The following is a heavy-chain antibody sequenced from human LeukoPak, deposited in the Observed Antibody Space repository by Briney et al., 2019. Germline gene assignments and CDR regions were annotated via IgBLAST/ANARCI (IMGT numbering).Heavy chain of an antibody. CDR3: AKGLYSSSSYFDY. CDR2: ISDSGGST. V-gene: IGHV3-23*01. CDR1: GFTFSSYA. D-gene: IGHD6-6*01. Sequence: GGSLRLFCAASGFTFSSYAMSWVRQAPGKGLEWVSAISDSGGSTFYADSVEGRFTISRDNSKNTLYLQMNSLRAEDTAVYYCAKGLYSSSSYFDYWGQGTLVTVSS. J-gene: IGHJ4*02.